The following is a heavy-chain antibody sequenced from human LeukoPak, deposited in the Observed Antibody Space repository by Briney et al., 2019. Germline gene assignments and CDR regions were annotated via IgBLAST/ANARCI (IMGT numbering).Heavy chain of an antibody. V-gene: IGHV1-18*01. CDR2: ISAYSGNT. D-gene: IGHD3-16*02. Sequence: ASVKVSCKASGYTFTSYGISWVRQAPGQGLEWMGWISAYSGNTNYAQKLQGRVTMTTDTSTSTAYMELRSLRSDDTAVYYCARDTPHLHYDYVWGSYRYTLDYWGQGTLVTVSS. J-gene: IGHJ4*02. CDR1: GYTFTSYG. CDR3: ARDTPHLHYDYVWGSYRYTLDY.